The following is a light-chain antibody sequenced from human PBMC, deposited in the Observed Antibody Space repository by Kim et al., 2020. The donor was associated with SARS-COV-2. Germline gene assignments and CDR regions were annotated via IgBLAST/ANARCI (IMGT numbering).Light chain of an antibody. CDR1: NN. J-gene: IGLJ3*02. V-gene: IGLV1-44*01. Sequence: NNVNWYQQFPVKAPKLLIHSNNQRPSGVPDQFSGSKSGTSASLAISGLQPEDEADYYCAAWDDRLNGWLFGGGTKLTVL. CDR2: SNN. CDR3: AAWDDRLNGWL.